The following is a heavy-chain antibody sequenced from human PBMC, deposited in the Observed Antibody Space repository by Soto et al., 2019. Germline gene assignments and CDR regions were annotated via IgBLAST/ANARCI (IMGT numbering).Heavy chain of an antibody. CDR1: GGTFSSYA. Sequence: GASVKVSCKASGGTFSSYAISWVRQAPGQGLEWMGGIIPIFGTANYAQKFQGRVTITADESTSTAYMELSSLRSEDTAVYYCARGEKQWLLESLYYGMDVWGRGTTVTVSS. J-gene: IGHJ6*02. CDR2: IIPIFGTA. V-gene: IGHV1-69*13. D-gene: IGHD6-19*01. CDR3: ARGEKQWLLESLYYGMDV.